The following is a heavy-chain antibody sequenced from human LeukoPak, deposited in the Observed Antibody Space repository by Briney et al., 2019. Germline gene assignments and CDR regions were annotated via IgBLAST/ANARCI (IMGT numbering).Heavy chain of an antibody. CDR3: AKVGSIAAAALDY. V-gene: IGHV3-30*18. CDR1: GFTFRSYG. J-gene: IGHJ4*02. D-gene: IGHD6-13*01. CDR2: ISYDGSNK. Sequence: GGSLRLSCAASGFTFRSYGMHWVRQVRGTGLERVGVISYDGSNKYYADSVKGRFTICRDNSKNTLYLKMNSLRAEDTAVYYCAKVGSIAAAALDYWGQGTLVTVSS.